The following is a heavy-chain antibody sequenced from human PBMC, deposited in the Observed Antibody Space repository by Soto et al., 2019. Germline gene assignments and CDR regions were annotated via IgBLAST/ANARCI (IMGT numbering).Heavy chain of an antibody. D-gene: IGHD5-18*01. CDR1: GFTFCSYG. CDR2: ISYDGSNK. J-gene: IGHJ6*02. V-gene: IGHV3-30*18. Sequence: GGSLRLSCAASGFTFCSYGMHWVRQAPGKELEWVAVISYDGSNKYYADSVKGRFTISRDNSKNTLYLQMNSLRAEDTAVYYCAKARGYSYGGYYYGMDVWGQGTTVTVSS. CDR3: AKARGYSYGGYYYGMDV.